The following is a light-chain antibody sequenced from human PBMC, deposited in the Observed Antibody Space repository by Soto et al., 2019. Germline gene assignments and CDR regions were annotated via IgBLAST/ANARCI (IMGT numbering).Light chain of an antibody. J-gene: IGKJ3*01. CDR3: QQYGSSIFT. CDR2: GAS. Sequence: EIVLTQSPGTLSLSPGERATLSCRASQSVSSSYLAWYQQKPGQAPRLLIYGASSRDTGIPDRFSGSGSGTDFTLTISSLEPEDLAVYYCQQYGSSIFTFGTGTKVDIK. CDR1: QSVSSSY. V-gene: IGKV3-20*01.